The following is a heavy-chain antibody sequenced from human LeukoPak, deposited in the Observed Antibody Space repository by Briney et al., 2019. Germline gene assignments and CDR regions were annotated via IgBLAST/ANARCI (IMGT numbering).Heavy chain of an antibody. Sequence: SETLSLTCTVSGGSISSSSYYWGWIRQPPGKGLEWIGSIYYSGSTYYNPSLKSRVTISVDTSKNQFSLKLSSVTAADTAAYYCARYSGSYLFDYWGQGTLVTVSS. J-gene: IGHJ4*02. V-gene: IGHV4-39*01. CDR2: IYYSGST. D-gene: IGHD1-26*01. CDR3: ARYSGSYLFDY. CDR1: GGSISSSSYY.